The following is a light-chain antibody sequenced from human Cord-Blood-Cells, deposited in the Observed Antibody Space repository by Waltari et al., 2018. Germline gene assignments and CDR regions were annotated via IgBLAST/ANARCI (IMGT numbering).Light chain of an antibody. CDR3: QQSYSTPYT. Sequence: DIQMTQSPSSLPPSVGDRVTITCRASKSISSYLNWYQQKQGEAPKLLIYAASSLQCGVPSRVSGSGSGTDFTHTISTLQQEDVATGCCQQSYSTPYTFGQGTKLEIK. CDR1: KSISSY. J-gene: IGKJ2*01. CDR2: AAS. V-gene: IGKV1-39*01.